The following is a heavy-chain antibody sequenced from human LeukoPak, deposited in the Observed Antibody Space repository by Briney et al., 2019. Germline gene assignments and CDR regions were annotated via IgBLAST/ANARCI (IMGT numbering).Heavy chain of an antibody. CDR2: ISGSGGST. D-gene: IGHD3-3*01. J-gene: IGHJ6*02. Sequence: PGGSLRLSCAASGFTLSSYAMSWVRQTPGKGLEWVSAISGSGGSTYYADSVKGRFTISRDNSKNTLFLQMNSLRAEGTAPYYCAKSVAIYFYYGLDVWGQGTTVAVSS. CDR1: GFTLSSYA. CDR3: AKSVAIYFYYGLDV. V-gene: IGHV3-23*01.